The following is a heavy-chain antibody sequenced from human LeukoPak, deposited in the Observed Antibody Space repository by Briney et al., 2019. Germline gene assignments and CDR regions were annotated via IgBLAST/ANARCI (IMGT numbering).Heavy chain of an antibody. D-gene: IGHD1-20*01. J-gene: IGHJ6*02. V-gene: IGHV1-8*01. CDR2: MNPNSGNT. Sequence: ASVKVSCKASGYTFTSYDINWVRQATGQGLEWMGWMNPNSGNTGYAQKFQGRVTMTRNTSISTAYMELSSLRSEDTAVYYCASRRKNRYNWNYYYGMDVWGQGTLVTVSS. CDR3: ASRRKNRYNWNYYYGMDV. CDR1: GYTFTSYD.